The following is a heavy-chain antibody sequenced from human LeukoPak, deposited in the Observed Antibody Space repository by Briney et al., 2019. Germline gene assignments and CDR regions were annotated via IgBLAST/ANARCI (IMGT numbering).Heavy chain of an antibody. Sequence: SETLSLTCTVSGGSISSYYWSWIRQPPGKGLEWIGYIYYSGSTNYNPSLKSRVTISVDTSKNQFSLKLSSVTAADTAVYYCARAHCSGGSCSYFDYWGQGTLVTVSS. J-gene: IGHJ4*02. CDR3: ARAHCSGGSCSYFDY. V-gene: IGHV4-59*01. D-gene: IGHD2-15*01. CDR2: IYYSGST. CDR1: GGSISSYY.